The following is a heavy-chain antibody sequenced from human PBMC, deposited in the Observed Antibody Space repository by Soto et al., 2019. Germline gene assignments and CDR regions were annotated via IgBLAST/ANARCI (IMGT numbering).Heavy chain of an antibody. V-gene: IGHV4-34*01. Sequence: SETLSLTCAVYGGSFSGYYWSWIRQPPGKGLEWIGEINHSGSTNYNPSLKSRVTISVDTSKNQFSLKLSSVTAADTAVYYCARTLWLQYLNCFDPWGQGTLVTVSS. J-gene: IGHJ5*02. CDR3: ARTLWLQYLNCFDP. CDR2: INHSGST. D-gene: IGHD4-4*01. CDR1: GGSFSGYY.